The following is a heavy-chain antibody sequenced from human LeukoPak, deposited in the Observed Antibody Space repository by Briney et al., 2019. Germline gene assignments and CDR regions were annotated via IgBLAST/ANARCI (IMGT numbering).Heavy chain of an antibody. J-gene: IGHJ4*02. V-gene: IGHV1-69*13. CDR2: IIPIFGTA. Sequence: WASVKVSCKASGGTFSSYAISWVRQAPGQGLEWMGGIIPIFGTANYAQKFQGRVTITADESTSTAYMELSSLRSEDTAVYYCARGMGGYSGYDYEDYWGQGTLVTVSS. CDR1: GGTFSSYA. CDR3: ARGMGGYSGYDYEDY. D-gene: IGHD5-12*01.